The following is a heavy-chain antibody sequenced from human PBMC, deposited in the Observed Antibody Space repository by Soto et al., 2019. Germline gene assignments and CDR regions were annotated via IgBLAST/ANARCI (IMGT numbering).Heavy chain of an antibody. CDR2: ISYDGSNK. Sequence: VQLVESGGGVVQPGRSLRLSCAASGFTFSSYGMHWVRQAPGKGLEWVAVISYDGSNKYYADSVKGRFTISRDNSKNTLYLQMNSLRAEDTAVYYCAKETSYSSGWLGYFDYWGQGTLVTVSS. D-gene: IGHD6-19*01. CDR1: GFTFSSYG. J-gene: IGHJ4*02. V-gene: IGHV3-30*18. CDR3: AKETSYSSGWLGYFDY.